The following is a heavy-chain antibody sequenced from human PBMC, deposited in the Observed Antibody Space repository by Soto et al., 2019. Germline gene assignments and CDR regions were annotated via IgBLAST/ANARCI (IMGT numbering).Heavy chain of an antibody. CDR1: GGSFSGYY. CDR3: ARASGKNTRNVLWFGELSLSSWFDP. J-gene: IGHJ5*02. CDR2: INHSGST. V-gene: IGHV4-34*01. Sequence: QVQLQQWGAGLLKPSETLSLTGAVYGGSFSGYYWSWIRQPPGKGLEWIGEINHSGSTNYNPSLQSRVTIAVDTTKDRFTPTLSSVTAADTAVYYCARASGKNTRNVLWFGELSLSSWFDPVGQGTLVTVSS. D-gene: IGHD3-10*01.